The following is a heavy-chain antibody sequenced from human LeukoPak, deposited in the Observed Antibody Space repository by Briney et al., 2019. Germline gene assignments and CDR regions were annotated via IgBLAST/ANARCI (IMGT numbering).Heavy chain of an antibody. V-gene: IGHV3-23*01. J-gene: IGHJ4*02. CDR2: IGSSGINT. D-gene: IGHD7-27*01. CDR3: GKDRSWGFDH. CDR1: GFTFSIYG. Sequence: GGSLRLSCAASGFTFSIYGMSWVRQAPGKGLEWLSAIGSSGINTYYADSVKGRFTISRDNSRNTLYLQMNSLRAEDTAIYYCGKDRSWGFDHWGQGALVTVSS.